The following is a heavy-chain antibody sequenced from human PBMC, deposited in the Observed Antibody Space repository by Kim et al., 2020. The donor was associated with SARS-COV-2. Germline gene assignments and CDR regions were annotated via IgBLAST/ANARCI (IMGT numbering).Heavy chain of an antibody. D-gene: IGHD3-22*01. CDR1: GYTLTELS. Sequence: ASVKVSCKVSGYTLTELSMHWVRQAPGKGLEWMGGFDPEDGETIYAQKFQGRVTMTEDTSTDTAYMELSSLRSEDTAVYYCATAPANYYDSGGYSYYYYYGMDVWGQGTTVTVSS. CDR2: FDPEDGET. J-gene: IGHJ6*02. V-gene: IGHV1-24*01. CDR3: ATAPANYYDSGGYSYYYYYGMDV.